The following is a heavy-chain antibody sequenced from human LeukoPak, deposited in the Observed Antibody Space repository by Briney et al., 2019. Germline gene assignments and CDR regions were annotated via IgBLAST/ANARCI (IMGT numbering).Heavy chain of an antibody. CDR3: AREGSDFRSGYSKGYFDY. Sequence: GGSLRLSCAVSGFTFSSYSMNWVRRAPGKGLEWVSYIGSSVSTRYYADSVKGRFTISRDNGKYALYLQMNSLRAEDTAVYYCAREGSDFRSGYSKGYFDYWGQGTLVTVSS. V-gene: IGHV3-48*01. CDR2: IGSSVSTR. D-gene: IGHD3-3*01. J-gene: IGHJ4*02. CDR1: GFTFSSYS.